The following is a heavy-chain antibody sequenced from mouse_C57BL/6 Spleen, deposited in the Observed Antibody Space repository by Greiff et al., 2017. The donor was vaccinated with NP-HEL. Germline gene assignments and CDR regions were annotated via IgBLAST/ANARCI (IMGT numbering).Heavy chain of an antibody. J-gene: IGHJ3*01. V-gene: IGHV1-82*01. CDR1: GYAFSSSW. D-gene: IGHD2-2*01. CDR3: ARSYGYDAWFAY. CDR2: IYPGDGDT. Sequence: QVQLHQSGPELVKPGASVKISCKASGYAFSSSWMNWVKQRPGKGLEWIGRIYPGDGDTNYNGKFKGKATLTADKSSSTAYMQLSSLTSEDSAVYFCARSYGYDAWFAYWGQGTLVTVSA.